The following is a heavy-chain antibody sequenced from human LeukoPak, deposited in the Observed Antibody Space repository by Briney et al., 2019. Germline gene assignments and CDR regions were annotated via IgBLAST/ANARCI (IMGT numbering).Heavy chain of an antibody. CDR1: GYTFTAYY. CDR3: ARAGTTDAFDI. V-gene: IGHV1-2*02. J-gene: IGHJ3*02. CDR2: DSPNNGGT. D-gene: IGHD1-1*01. Sequence: GASVKVSCKASGYTFTAYYIHWVRQAPGQRLEWMGWDSPNNGGTNYAQKFQGRVTMTRDTSISTAYMELSRLRSDDTAVYYCARAGTTDAFDIWGQGTMVTVSS.